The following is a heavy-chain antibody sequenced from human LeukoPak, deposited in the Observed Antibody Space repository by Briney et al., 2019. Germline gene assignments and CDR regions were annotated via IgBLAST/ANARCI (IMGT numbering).Heavy chain of an antibody. CDR1: GFTFTLHA. J-gene: IGHJ4*02. CDR2: ISYDGRNI. V-gene: IGHV3-30*03. D-gene: IGHD5-18*01. CDR3: ARDYSYSSSFFDS. Sequence: GGSLRLSCAGSGFTFTLHAMHWVRQAPGKGLEWVAVISYDGRNIDYGDSVKGRFTISRDNSRNTVYLQMNGLRADDTAVYYCARDYSYSSSFFDSWGQGTLVTVSS.